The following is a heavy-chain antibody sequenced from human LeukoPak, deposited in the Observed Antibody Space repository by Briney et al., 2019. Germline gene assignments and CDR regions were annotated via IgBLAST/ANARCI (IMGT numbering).Heavy chain of an antibody. CDR1: GFTVSSNY. Sequence: PGGSLRLSCAASGFTVSSNYMTWVRQAPGKGLEWVSVIYSGGTTYSADSVKGRFTMSRDNSKNTLYLQMNSLRVEDTAVYYCARARVYGSGGSDYWGQGTLVTASS. D-gene: IGHD3-10*01. J-gene: IGHJ4*02. CDR3: ARARVYGSGGSDY. V-gene: IGHV3-66*01. CDR2: IYSGGTT.